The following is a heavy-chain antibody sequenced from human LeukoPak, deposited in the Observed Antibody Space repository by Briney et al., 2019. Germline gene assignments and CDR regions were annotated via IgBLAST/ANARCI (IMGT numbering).Heavy chain of an antibody. CDR1: GFTFSSYG. CDR2: IRYDGSNK. J-gene: IGHJ5*02. V-gene: IGHV3-30*02. CDR3: AKHRGYQLNWFDP. D-gene: IGHD5-18*01. Sequence: GGSLRLSCAASGFTFSSYGMHWVRQAPGKGLEWVAFIRYDGSNKYYADSVKGRFTISRDNSKNTLYLQMNSLRAEDAAVYYCAKHRGYQLNWFDPWGQGTLVTVSS.